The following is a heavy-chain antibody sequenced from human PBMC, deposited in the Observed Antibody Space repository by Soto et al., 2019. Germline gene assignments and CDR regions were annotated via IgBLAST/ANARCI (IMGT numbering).Heavy chain of an antibody. CDR2: INPNSGGT. CDR1: GYTFTGYY. CDR3: ARVAYYYDSSGYYSNYYYYGMDV. D-gene: IGHD3-22*01. J-gene: IGHJ6*02. V-gene: IGHV1-2*02. Sequence: ASVKVSCKASGYTFTGYYMHWVRQAPGQGLEWMGWINPNSGGTNYAQKFQGRVTMTRDTSISTAYMELSRLRSDDTAVYYCARVAYYYDSSGYYSNYYYYGMDVWGQGTTLTVSS.